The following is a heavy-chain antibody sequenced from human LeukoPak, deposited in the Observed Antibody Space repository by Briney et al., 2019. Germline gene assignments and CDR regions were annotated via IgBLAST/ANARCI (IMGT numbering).Heavy chain of an antibody. Sequence: GGSLRLSCAASGFTFSSYSMNWVRQAPGKGLEWVSVTYTGGNSYYADSVKGRFIISRDISKNTLYLQMNSLRAEDTAEYYCVRDLGGRSGHWGQGTLVTVSS. D-gene: IGHD1-26*01. V-gene: IGHV3-66*01. CDR3: VRDLGGRSGH. CDR1: GFTFSSYS. CDR2: TYTGGNS. J-gene: IGHJ4*02.